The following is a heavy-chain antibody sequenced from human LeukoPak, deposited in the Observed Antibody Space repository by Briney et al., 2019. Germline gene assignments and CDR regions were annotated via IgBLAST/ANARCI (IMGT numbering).Heavy chain of an antibody. CDR2: IYYSGST. Sequence: SQTLSLTCTVSGGSISSGGYYRSWIRQHPGKGLEWIGYIYYSGSTYYNPSLKSRVTISVDTSKNQFSLKLSSVTAADTAVYYCATSVLRFLEWLPVDYWGQGTLVTVSS. CDR3: ATSVLRFLEWLPVDY. CDR1: GGSISSGGYY. D-gene: IGHD3-3*01. J-gene: IGHJ4*02. V-gene: IGHV4-31*03.